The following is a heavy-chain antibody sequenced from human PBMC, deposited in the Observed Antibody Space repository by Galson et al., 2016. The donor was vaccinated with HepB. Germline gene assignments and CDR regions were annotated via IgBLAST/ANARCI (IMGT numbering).Heavy chain of an antibody. Sequence: SLRLSCAASGFTVSRNYMGWVRQAQGKGLEWVSFVYDSDYPYYADSVRGRFTISEDHSKNTVYLQMNSLRVEDTAVYYCAGGLYSSGWPKGDFWGQGSLVTVSS. CDR3: AGGLYSSGWPKGDF. V-gene: IGHV3-53*01. D-gene: IGHD6-19*01. CDR1: GFTVSRNY. J-gene: IGHJ4*02. CDR2: VYDSDYP.